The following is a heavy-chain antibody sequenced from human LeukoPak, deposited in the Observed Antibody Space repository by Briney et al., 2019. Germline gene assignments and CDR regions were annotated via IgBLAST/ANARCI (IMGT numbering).Heavy chain of an antibody. CDR1: GGTFSSYA. CDR3: ARSKQYAIFGVVIISWFDP. V-gene: IGHV1-69*04. Sequence: GASVKVSCKASGGTFSSYAISWVRQAPGQGLEWMGRIIPILGIANYAQKFQGRATITADKSTSTAYMELSSLRSEDTAVYYCARSKQYAIFGVVIISWFDPWGQGTLVTVSS. CDR2: IIPILGIA. J-gene: IGHJ5*02. D-gene: IGHD3-3*01.